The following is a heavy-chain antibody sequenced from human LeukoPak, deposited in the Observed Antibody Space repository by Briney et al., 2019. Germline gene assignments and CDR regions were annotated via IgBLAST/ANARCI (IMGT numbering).Heavy chain of an antibody. CDR2: MAWNSGRI. CDR1: GFRFEDYG. D-gene: IGHD2-8*01. CDR3: AKEMVYTTSSLDS. V-gene: IGHV3-9*01. J-gene: IGHJ4*02. Sequence: PGRSLRLSCEASGFRFEDYGMQWVRQRPGKGLEYVAGMAWNSGRIGYADSVKGRFTISRDNAKNSLYLQMNSLRPEDTGIYHCAKEMVYTTSSLDSWGQGTQVTVSS.